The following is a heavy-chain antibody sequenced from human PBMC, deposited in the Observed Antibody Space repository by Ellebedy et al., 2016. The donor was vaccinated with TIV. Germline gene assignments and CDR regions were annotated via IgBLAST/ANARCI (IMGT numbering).Heavy chain of an antibody. Sequence: GESLKISCAASGFTFSAYSMNWVRQAPGKGLEWVSYVRGGGSNIKYEASVKGRFTISRDSAKNSLYLKVNSLRDEDTAVYYCARDFRWAFDHWGQGALVTVSS. D-gene: IGHD4-23*01. CDR1: GFTFSAYS. CDR2: VRGGGSNI. J-gene: IGHJ4*02. CDR3: ARDFRWAFDH. V-gene: IGHV3-48*02.